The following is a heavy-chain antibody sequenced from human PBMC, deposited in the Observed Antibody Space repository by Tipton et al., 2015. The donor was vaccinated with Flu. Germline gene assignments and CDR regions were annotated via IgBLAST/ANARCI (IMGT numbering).Heavy chain of an antibody. J-gene: IGHJ4*02. V-gene: IGHV4-34*01. CDR1: GGSFSGYY. CDR2: INHSGST. Sequence: TLSLTCAVYGGSFSGYYWSWIRQPPGKGLEWIGEINHSGSTNYNPSLKSRVTISVDTSKNQFSLKLSSVTAADTAVYYCARGLYNSVGYLWRYFDSWGQGTLVTVSS. D-gene: IGHD3-10*01. CDR3: ARGLYNSVGYLWRYFDS.